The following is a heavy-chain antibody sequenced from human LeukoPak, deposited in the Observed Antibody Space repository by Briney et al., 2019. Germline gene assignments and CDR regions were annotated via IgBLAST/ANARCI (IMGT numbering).Heavy chain of an antibody. CDR1: GGSISSYY. CDR2: IYYSGST. D-gene: IGHD5-24*01. Sequence: PSETLSLTRTVSGGSISSYYWSWIRQPPGKGLEWIGYIYYSGSTNYNPSLKSRVTISVDTSKNQFSLKLSSVTAADTAVYYCASEGRGKDAFDIWGQGTMVTVSS. V-gene: IGHV4-59*08. CDR3: ASEGRGKDAFDI. J-gene: IGHJ3*02.